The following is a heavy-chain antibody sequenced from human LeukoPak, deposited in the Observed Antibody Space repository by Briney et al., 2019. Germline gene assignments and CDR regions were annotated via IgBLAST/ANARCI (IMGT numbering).Heavy chain of an antibody. J-gene: IGHJ4*02. Sequence: PGGSLRLSCATSGSIFYNYAMNWVRQGPGKGLEWVSGISGSGGSTYYAVSVRGRFTISRDNSKNTLYLQINSLRAEDTAVYYCAKVDRRELGPYYFDYWGQGTLVTVSS. V-gene: IGHV3-23*01. CDR2: ISGSGGST. D-gene: IGHD3-16*02. CDR3: AKVDRRELGPYYFDY. CDR1: GSIFYNYA.